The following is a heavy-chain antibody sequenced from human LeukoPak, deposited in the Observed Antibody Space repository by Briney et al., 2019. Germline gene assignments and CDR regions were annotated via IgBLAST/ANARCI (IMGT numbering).Heavy chain of an antibody. Sequence: GGSLRLSCAASGFTFSDYYMSWIRQAPGKGLEWVSYISSSGSTIYYADSVKGRFTISRDNSKNTLYLQMNSLRAEDTAVYYCARDAYSSGWYNYWGQGTLVTVSS. J-gene: IGHJ4*02. CDR3: ARDAYSSGWYNY. D-gene: IGHD6-19*01. CDR1: GFTFSDYY. V-gene: IGHV3-11*01. CDR2: ISSSGSTI.